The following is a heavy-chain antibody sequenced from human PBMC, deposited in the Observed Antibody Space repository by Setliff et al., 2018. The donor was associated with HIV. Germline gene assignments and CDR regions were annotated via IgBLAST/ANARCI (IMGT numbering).Heavy chain of an antibody. Sequence: ASVKVSCKAYGYTFTIYDITWVRQAPGQGLEWMGWISAYNGNTNYAQKLQGRVTMTTDTSTSTAYMELRSLRSDDTAVYYCAREGYSVDAFDIWGQGTMVTVSS. V-gene: IGHV1-18*01. CDR1: GYTFTIYD. CDR3: AREGYSVDAFDI. D-gene: IGHD4-4*01. J-gene: IGHJ3*02. CDR2: ISAYNGNT.